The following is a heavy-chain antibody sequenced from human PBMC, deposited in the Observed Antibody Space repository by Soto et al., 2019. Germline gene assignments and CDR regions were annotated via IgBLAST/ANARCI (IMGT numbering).Heavy chain of an antibody. J-gene: IGHJ4*02. V-gene: IGHV3-23*01. CDR3: AKDPLSRKAGDY. Sequence: EVQLLESGGGLVQPGGSLRLSCAASGLTFSSYAMTWVRQAPGKGLEWVSAISGSGGSTYYADSVKVRFTISRDNSRNTLYLRMNSLRAEDTAVYYCAKDPLSRKAGDYWGQGTLVTVSS. D-gene: IGHD6-13*01. CDR1: GLTFSSYA. CDR2: ISGSGGST.